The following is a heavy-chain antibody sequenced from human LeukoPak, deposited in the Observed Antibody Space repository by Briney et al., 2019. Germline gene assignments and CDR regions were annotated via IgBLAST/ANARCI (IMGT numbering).Heavy chain of an antibody. CDR1: GFTFSNYW. D-gene: IGHD3-10*01. CDR3: ARLWEGSESCYRPNDC. CDR2: IKQDGSAK. Sequence: GGSLRLSCAASGFTFSNYWMSGVRQAPGRGLGGGATIKQDGSAKYYVDSVRGRFTISRDNAKNSLYLQMNTLRAEDTAVYYCARLWEGSESCYRPNDCWGQGTLVTVSS. V-gene: IGHV3-7*01. J-gene: IGHJ4*02.